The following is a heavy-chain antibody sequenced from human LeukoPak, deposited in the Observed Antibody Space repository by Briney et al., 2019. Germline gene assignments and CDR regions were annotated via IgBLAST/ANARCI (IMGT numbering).Heavy chain of an antibody. J-gene: IGHJ4*02. V-gene: IGHV3-23*01. CDR1: GFTFSSYA. CDR2: ISGSGGST. D-gene: IGHD7-27*01. CDR3: AKDGGLWVSAHWGDS. Sequence: GGSLGLSCAASGFTFSSYAMSWVRQAPGKGLEWVSAISGSGGSTYYADSVKGRFTISRDNSKNTLYLQMNSLRAEDTAVYYCAKDGGLWVSAHWGDSWGRGTLVTVSS.